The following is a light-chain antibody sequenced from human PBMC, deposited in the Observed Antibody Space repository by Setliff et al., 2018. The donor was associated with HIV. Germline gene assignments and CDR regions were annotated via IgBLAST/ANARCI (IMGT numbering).Light chain of an antibody. Sequence: QPVLTQPASVSGSPGQSVTISCIGSSSDIGRYNYVSWYQQHPGKAPKLIIFEVTNRPSGISNRFSASKFGNTASLTIAGLQYEDEGDYYCSSYRSDRNVIFGGGTK. CDR2: EVT. CDR3: SSYRSDRNVI. J-gene: IGLJ2*01. CDR1: SSDIGRYNY. V-gene: IGLV2-14*01.